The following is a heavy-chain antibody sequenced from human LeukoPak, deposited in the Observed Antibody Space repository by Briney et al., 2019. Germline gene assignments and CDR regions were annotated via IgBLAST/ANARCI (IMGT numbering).Heavy chain of an antibody. CDR1: GCSISSYY. V-gene: IGHV4-4*09. D-gene: IGHD6-19*01. CDR2: IYTSGST. J-gene: IGHJ6*03. Sequence: SETLSLTCTVSGCSISSYYWSWIRQPPGKGLEWIGYIYTSGSTNYNPSLRGGVTISVDTSKNQFSLKLSSVTAADTAVYYCARAGYSSGWSPYYYYYYMDVWGKGTTVTVSS. CDR3: ARAGYSSGWSPYYYYYYMDV.